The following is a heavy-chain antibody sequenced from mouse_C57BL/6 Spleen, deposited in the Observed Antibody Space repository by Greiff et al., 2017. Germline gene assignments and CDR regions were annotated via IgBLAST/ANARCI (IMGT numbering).Heavy chain of an antibody. CDR1: GFNIKNTY. CDR3: ASHYYGSSYETWFAY. V-gene: IGHV14-3*01. D-gene: IGHD1-1*01. CDR2: IDPANGNT. J-gene: IGHJ3*01. Sequence: VQLQQSVAELVRPGASVKLSCTASGFNIKNTYMHWVKQRPEQGLEWIGGIDPANGNTKYAPKFQGKATITADTSSNTAYLQLSSLTSEDTAIYYCASHYYGSSYETWFAYWGQGTLVTVSA.